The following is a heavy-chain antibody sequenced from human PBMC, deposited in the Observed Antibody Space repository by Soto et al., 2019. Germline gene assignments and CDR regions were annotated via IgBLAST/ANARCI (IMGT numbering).Heavy chain of an antibody. Sequence: GALVKVSCKASGGTFSSYAISWVRQAPGQGLEWMGGIIPIFGTANYAQKFQGRVTITADESTSTAYMELSSLRSEDTAVYYCARKSIAVAGQVNWFDPWGQGTLVTVSS. D-gene: IGHD6-19*01. J-gene: IGHJ5*02. CDR2: IIPIFGTA. V-gene: IGHV1-69*13. CDR3: ARKSIAVAGQVNWFDP. CDR1: GGTFSSYA.